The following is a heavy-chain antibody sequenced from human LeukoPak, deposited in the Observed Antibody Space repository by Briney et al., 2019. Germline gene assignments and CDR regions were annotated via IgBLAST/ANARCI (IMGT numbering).Heavy chain of an antibody. CDR1: GYAFTSYY. CDR3: ARDLRPPYGSGSYDDGDY. D-gene: IGHD3-10*01. V-gene: IGHV1-46*01. J-gene: IGHJ4*02. Sequence: ASVKVSCKASGYAFTSYYMHWVRQAPGQGLEWMGIINPSGGSTSYAQKFQGRATMTRDTSTSTVYMELSSLRSEDTAVYYCARDLRPPYGSGSYDDGDYWGQGTLVTVSS. CDR2: INPSGGST.